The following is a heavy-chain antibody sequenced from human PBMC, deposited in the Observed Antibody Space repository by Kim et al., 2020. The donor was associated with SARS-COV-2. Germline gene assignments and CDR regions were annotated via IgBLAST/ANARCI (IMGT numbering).Heavy chain of an antibody. Sequence: GGSLRLSCAASGFTFSDYYMTWIRQAPGMGLEWVSYISSSGSTMYYADSVKGRFTISRDNAQNSLYLQMNSLRAEDTAVYYCARDRVYGGYFDYWGQGTLVTVSS. CDR3: ARDRVYGGYFDY. V-gene: IGHV3-11*01. D-gene: IGHD2-8*01. CDR2: ISSSGSTM. J-gene: IGHJ4*02. CDR1: GFTFSDYY.